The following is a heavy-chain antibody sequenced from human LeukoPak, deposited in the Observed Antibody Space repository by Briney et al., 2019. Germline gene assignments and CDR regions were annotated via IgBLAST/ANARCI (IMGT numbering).Heavy chain of an antibody. CDR3: AKGRWDQLLSEIDY. V-gene: IGHV3-23*01. CDR1: GFTFSRYA. D-gene: IGHD2-2*01. J-gene: IGHJ4*02. CDR2: ISGSGGNT. Sequence: GGSLRLSCAASGFTFSRYAMSWVRQAPGKGLEWVSGISGSGGNTDYADSVKGRFTISRDNSKNTLCLQMNSLRAEDTAVYYCAKGRWDQLLSEIDYWGQGTLVTVSS.